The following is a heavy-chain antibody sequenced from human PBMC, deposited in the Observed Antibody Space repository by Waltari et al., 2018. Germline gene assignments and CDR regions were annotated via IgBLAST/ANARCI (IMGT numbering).Heavy chain of an antibody. CDR2: IYPGDSDT. CDR3: ARQRAHARAFDI. CDR1: GYSVTSYW. Sequence: EVQLVQSGAEVKKPGESLTISCKGSGYSVTSYWIGGVPQMPGKGLEWMGLIYPGDSDTRYSPSFQGQVTISADKSISTAYLQWSSLKASDTAMYYCARQRAHARAFDIWGQGTMVTVSS. V-gene: IGHV5-51*01. J-gene: IGHJ3*02.